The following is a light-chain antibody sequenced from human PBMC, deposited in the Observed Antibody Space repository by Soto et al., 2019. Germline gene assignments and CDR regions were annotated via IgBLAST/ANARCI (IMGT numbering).Light chain of an antibody. CDR2: KAS. CDR1: QSISSW. J-gene: IGKJ1*01. V-gene: IGKV1-5*03. CDR3: QQYNSYSRT. Sequence: DIQMTQSPSTLSSSVGDRVTITCRSSQSISSWLAWYQQKPGKAPKLLIYKASSLESGVPSRFSGSGSGTEFTLTISSLQPGDFATYYCQQYNSYSRTFGQGTKVDIK.